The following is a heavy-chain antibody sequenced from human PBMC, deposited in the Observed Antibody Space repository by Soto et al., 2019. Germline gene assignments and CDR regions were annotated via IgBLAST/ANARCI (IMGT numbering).Heavy chain of an antibody. V-gene: IGHV3-33*01. CDR1: GFTFSSYG. Sequence: QVQLVESGGGVVQPGRSLRLSCAASGFTFSSYGMHWVRQAPGKGLEWVAVIWYDGSNKYYADSVKGRFTISRDNSKNTLYLQMNSLRAADTAVYYCARDTGYFDYWGQGTLVTVSS. CDR2: IWYDGSNK. J-gene: IGHJ4*02. D-gene: IGHD4-17*01. CDR3: ARDTGYFDY.